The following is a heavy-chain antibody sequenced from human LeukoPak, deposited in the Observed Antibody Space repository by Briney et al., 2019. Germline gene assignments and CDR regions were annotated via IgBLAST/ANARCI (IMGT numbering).Heavy chain of an antibody. CDR3: TAAYGSGSPSPYYYYGMDV. Sequence: GGSLRLSCAASGFTFSNAWMTWVRQAPGQGLEWVGRIKRKSDGGTTDHAAPVKGRFTISRDDSKNTLYLQMNSLKTEDTAVYYCTAAYGSGSPSPYYYYGMDVWGKGTTVTVSS. CDR2: IKRKSDGGTT. J-gene: IGHJ6*04. V-gene: IGHV3-15*01. CDR1: GFTFSNAW. D-gene: IGHD3-10*01.